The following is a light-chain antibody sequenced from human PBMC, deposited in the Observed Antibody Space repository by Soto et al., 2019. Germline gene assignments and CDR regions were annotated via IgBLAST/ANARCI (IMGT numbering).Light chain of an antibody. J-gene: IGKJ2*03. Sequence: EVVLTQSPGTLSLSPGERVTLSCRASQSISSIYLAWYQQKPGQAPRLVIYATSSRATGIPDRFSGSGSGTDFTLNISRLEPEDFAVYYCQQYGDGNSPRYSFGQGTRLDIK. CDR2: ATS. V-gene: IGKV3-20*01. CDR1: QSISSIY. CDR3: QQYGDGNSPRYS.